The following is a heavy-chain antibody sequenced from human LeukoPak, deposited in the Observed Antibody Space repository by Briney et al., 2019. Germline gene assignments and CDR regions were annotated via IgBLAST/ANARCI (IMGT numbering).Heavy chain of an antibody. Sequence: SETLSLICSVSGVSVNNYYWSWVRQPAGKRLEWLGRNYPTGDAIYNPSLKSRVTMSVDMSKNHLSLKLTSVTAADAAVYYCARDLTARGSFDYWARESWSPSPQ. CDR2: NYPTGDA. V-gene: IGHV4-4*07. D-gene: IGHD3-16*01. J-gene: IGHJ4*02. CDR3: ARDLTARGSFDY. CDR1: GVSVNNYY.